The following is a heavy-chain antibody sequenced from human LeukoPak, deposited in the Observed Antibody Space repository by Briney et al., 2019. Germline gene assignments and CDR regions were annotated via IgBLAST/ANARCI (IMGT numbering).Heavy chain of an antibody. CDR3: ARDSFCSATTCYSAPHFDY. Sequence: SVKVSCKASGGTFSTYTISWVRRAPGQGLEWMGRIIPIFDTSNYAQKFQGRLTIAADTSTNTAYMELSSLRSEDTAFYYCARDSFCSATTCYSAPHFDYWGQGTLVTVSS. CDR1: GGTFSTYT. D-gene: IGHD2-2*01. V-gene: IGHV1-69*08. J-gene: IGHJ4*02. CDR2: IIPIFDTS.